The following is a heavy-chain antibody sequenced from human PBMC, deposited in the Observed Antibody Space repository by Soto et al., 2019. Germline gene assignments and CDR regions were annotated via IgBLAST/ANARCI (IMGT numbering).Heavy chain of an antibody. CDR2: ISYDGSHK. Sequence: QVQLVESGGGVVQPGRSLGLSCAASGFTFSSYGMHWVRQAPGKGLEWVAVISYDGSHKYYADSVKGRFTISRDNSKNTLFMQMNSLRAEDTGMYYCAKDYPRKQVVNPFDIWGQGTWVTSSS. CDR3: AKDYPRKQVVNPFDI. V-gene: IGHV3-30*18. D-gene: IGHD2-2*01. CDR1: GFTFSSYG. J-gene: IGHJ3*02.